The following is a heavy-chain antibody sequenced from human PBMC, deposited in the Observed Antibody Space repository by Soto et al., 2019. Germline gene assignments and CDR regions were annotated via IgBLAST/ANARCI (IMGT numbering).Heavy chain of an antibody. CDR2: IYHSGST. D-gene: IGHD2-2*01. J-gene: IGHJ5*02. V-gene: IGHV4-4*02. Sequence: QVQLQESGPGLVKPSGTLSLTCAVSSGSISSSNWWSWVRQPPGKGLEWIGEIYHSGSTNYNPSLKSRVTISVDKSKNQFSLKLSSVTAADTAVYYCARRYCSSTGCYVGWFDPWGQGTLVTVSS. CDR3: ARRYCSSTGCYVGWFDP. CDR1: SGSISSSNW.